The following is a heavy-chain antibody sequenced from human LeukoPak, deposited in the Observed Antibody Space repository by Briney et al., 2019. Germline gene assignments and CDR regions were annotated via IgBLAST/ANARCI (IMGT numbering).Heavy chain of an antibody. CDR2: IKEDGSEE. CDR1: GFTFSSYW. CDR3: ARDWLAGNPYHAFDL. D-gene: IGHD3-22*01. J-gene: IGHJ3*01. Sequence: GSLRLSCAASGFTFSSYWMTWVRQAPGKGLECVANIKEDGSEEYYVDSVKGRFSISRDNAKNSLHLQMNSLRAEDTAVYYCARDWLAGNPYHAFDLWGKGTMVTVSS. V-gene: IGHV3-7*01.